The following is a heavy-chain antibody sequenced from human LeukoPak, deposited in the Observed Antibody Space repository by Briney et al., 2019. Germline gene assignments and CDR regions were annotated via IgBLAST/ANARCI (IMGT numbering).Heavy chain of an antibody. D-gene: IGHD3-10*01. CDR3: ATGSLLWFGEPLDY. CDR2: INHSGST. CDR1: GGSFSGDY. J-gene: IGHJ4*02. V-gene: IGHV4-34*01. Sequence: SETLSLTCAVYGGSFSGDYWSWIRQPPGKGLEWIGEINHSGSTNYNPSLKSRVTISVDTSKNQFSLKLSSVTAADTAVYYCATGSLLWFGEPLDYWGQGTLVTVSS.